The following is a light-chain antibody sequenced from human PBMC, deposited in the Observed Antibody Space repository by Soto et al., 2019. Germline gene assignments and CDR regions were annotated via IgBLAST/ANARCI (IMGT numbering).Light chain of an antibody. Sequence: AIQMTQSPSSLSASVGDRVTITYRASQGIRNDLAWYQQKPRKAPKLLIYAASSLQSGVSSRFSGSGSGTDFTLTISSLQPEDFATYYCLQDYYYPYTFGQGTKLEIK. CDR3: LQDYYYPYT. CDR1: QGIRND. CDR2: AAS. V-gene: IGKV1-6*01. J-gene: IGKJ2*01.